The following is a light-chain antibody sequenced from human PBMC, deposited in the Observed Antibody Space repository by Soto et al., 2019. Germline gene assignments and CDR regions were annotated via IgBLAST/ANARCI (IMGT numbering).Light chain of an antibody. CDR1: SSDVGSYNH. CDR2: EVS. Sequence: QSALTQPASVSGSPGQSITISCTGTSSDVGSYNHVSWYQQHPGKAPKLMIYEVSNRPSGVSNRFSGSKSGNTASLTISGLQAEDEADYYCSSYTSSSWVFGTGTQLTVL. CDR3: SSYTSSSWV. V-gene: IGLV2-14*01. J-gene: IGLJ1*01.